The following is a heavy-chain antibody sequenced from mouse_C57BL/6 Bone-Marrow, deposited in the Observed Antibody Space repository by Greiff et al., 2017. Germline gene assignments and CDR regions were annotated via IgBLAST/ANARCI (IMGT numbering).Heavy chain of an antibody. Sequence: EVKLMESGEGLVKPGGSLKLSCAASGFTFSSYAMSWVRQTPETRLEWVAYISSGGDYIYYADTVKGRFTISRDNARNTLYLQMSSLKSEDTAMYYCTRGRITYEVWGTGTTVTVSS. J-gene: IGHJ1*03. CDR3: TRGRITYEV. CDR1: GFTFSSYA. CDR2: ISSGGDYI. V-gene: IGHV5-9-1*02. D-gene: IGHD1-1*01.